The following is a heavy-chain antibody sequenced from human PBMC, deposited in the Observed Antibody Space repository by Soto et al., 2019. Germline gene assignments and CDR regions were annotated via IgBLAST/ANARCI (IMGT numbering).Heavy chain of an antibody. CDR2: IGPAGDT. J-gene: IGHJ4*02. D-gene: IGHD6-13*01. Sequence: EVQLVESGGGLVQPGGSLRLSCAASGFTFSSYDMHWVRQPPGKGLEWVSAIGPAGDTYYPGSVQGRFTISRDNAKNSLYLQVNPLRAQDTAIYYCATGGWCSSWYEGGSRIDYWGQGTLVTVSS. V-gene: IGHV3-13*01. CDR3: ATGGWCSSWYEGGSRIDY. CDR1: GFTFSSYD.